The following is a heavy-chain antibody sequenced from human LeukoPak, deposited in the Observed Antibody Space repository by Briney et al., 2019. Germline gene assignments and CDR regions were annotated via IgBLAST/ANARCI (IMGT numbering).Heavy chain of an antibody. J-gene: IGHJ5*02. V-gene: IGHV3-7*04. Sequence: GGSLRLSCAASGFTFSDYYMSWIRQDPGKGLEWVANINEDGSEKYYVDSVRGRFTISRDNAKNSLYLQMNSLRAEDTAVYYCARGHIVVVPANPIPNWFDPWGQGTLVTVSS. CDR3: ARGHIVVVPANPIPNWFDP. CDR1: GFTFSDYY. CDR2: INEDGSEK. D-gene: IGHD2-2*01.